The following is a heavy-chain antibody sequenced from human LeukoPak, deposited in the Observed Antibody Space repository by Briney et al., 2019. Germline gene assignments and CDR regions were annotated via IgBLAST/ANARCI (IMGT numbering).Heavy chain of an antibody. V-gene: IGHV3-64D*09. J-gene: IGHJ5*02. D-gene: IGHD1-14*01. Sequence: GGSLRLSCSASGFTFSTYSMHWVCPAPREGLKHVSVISRNGDRTSYANSVKGRLTISRDNSKNTLYLQMSRLRPDDTAIYYCVKDGADHGENGWLDPWGQGTQVTVSS. CDR2: ISRNGDRT. CDR3: VKDGADHGENGWLDP. CDR1: GFTFSTYS.